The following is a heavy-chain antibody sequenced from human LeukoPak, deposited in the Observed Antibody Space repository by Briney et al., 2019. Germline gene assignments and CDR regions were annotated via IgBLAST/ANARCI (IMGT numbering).Heavy chain of an antibody. CDR3: ARPYDFGSGPLSYNWFDP. D-gene: IGHD3-3*01. Sequence: PSETLSLTCTVSGGSISSYYWSWIRQPAGKGLEWIGRIYTSGSTNYNPSLKSRVTMSVDSSTNQFSLKLSSVTAADTAGYYCARPYDFGSGPLSYNWFDPWGQGTLVTVSS. CDR1: GGSISSYY. V-gene: IGHV4-4*07. CDR2: IYTSGST. J-gene: IGHJ5*02.